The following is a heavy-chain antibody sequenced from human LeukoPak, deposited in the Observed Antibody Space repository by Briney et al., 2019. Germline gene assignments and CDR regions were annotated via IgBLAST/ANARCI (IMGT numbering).Heavy chain of an antibody. V-gene: IGHV4-34*01. D-gene: IGHD2-2*01. CDR2: INHSGST. Sequence: SETLSLTCAVYGGSFSGYYWSWIRQPPGKGLEWIGEINHSGSTNYNPSLKSRVTISVDTSKNQFSLKLTPVTAADTAVYYCARERPLVVVPAATTLHVLDLDVWGQGTTVTVSS. J-gene: IGHJ6*02. CDR3: ARERPLVVVPAATTLHVLDLDV. CDR1: GGSFSGYY.